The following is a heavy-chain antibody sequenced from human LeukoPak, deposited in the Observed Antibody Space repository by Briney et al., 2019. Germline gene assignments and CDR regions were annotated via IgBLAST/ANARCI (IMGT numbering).Heavy chain of an antibody. V-gene: IGHV3-33*01. D-gene: IGHD6-19*01. CDR2: IWYDGSNK. J-gene: IGHJ4*02. CDR3: ARDIDSSGWFDY. Sequence: GGSLRLSCAASGFTFSSYGMHWVRQAPGKGLEWVAVIWYDGSNKYYADSVKGRFTISRDNSKNTLYLQMNSLRAEDTAVYYSARDIDSSGWFDYWGQGTLVTVSS. CDR1: GFTFSSYG.